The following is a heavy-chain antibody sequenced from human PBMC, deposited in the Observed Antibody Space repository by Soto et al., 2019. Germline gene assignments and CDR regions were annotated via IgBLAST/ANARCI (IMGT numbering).Heavy chain of an antibody. Sequence: QVQLVESGGGVVQPGGSLRLSCVASGVPFSGYSFVWVCQPPGKGLEWVAVISHDATHKHYADSVRGRFTISRDNSKNTLYLEMSSLRDEDTALYYCARVGFGYSFGNGFDPWGQGTLVTVSS. CDR3: ARVGFGYSFGNGFDP. CDR1: GVPFSGYS. D-gene: IGHD5-18*01. CDR2: ISHDATHK. V-gene: IGHV3-30-3*01. J-gene: IGHJ5*02.